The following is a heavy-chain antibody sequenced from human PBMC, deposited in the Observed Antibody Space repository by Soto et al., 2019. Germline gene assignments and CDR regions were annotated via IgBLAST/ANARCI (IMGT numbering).Heavy chain of an antibody. CDR1: GFTFSSYA. J-gene: IGHJ5*02. Sequence: GGSLRLSCAASGFTFSSYAMHWVRQAPGKGLEWVAVISYDGSNKYYADSVKGRFTISRDNSKNTLYLQMNSLRAEDTAVYYCARDLTGTTFSYAFDPWGQGTLVTVSS. V-gene: IGHV3-30-3*01. D-gene: IGHD1-7*01. CDR2: ISYDGSNK. CDR3: ARDLTGTTFSYAFDP.